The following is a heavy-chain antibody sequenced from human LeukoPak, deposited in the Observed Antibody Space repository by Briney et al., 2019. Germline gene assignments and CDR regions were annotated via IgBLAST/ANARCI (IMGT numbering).Heavy chain of an antibody. CDR3: ATYYFDKSCFYYFDY. V-gene: IGHV4-59*01. Sequence: SETLSLTCIVSAGSISPYYWSWIRQPPGKELDWMGFIHYSGTTNYNPSLKSRVTISVDTSKKQFSLKLTSVTAADTAVYYCATYYFDKSCFYYFDYWGQGTLVTVSS. J-gene: IGHJ4*02. CDR1: AGSISPYY. D-gene: IGHD3-22*01. CDR2: IHYSGTT.